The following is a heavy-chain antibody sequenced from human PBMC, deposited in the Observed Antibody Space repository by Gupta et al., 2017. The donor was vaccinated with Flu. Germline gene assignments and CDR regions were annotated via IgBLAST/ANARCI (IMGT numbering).Heavy chain of an antibody. J-gene: IGHJ5*02. CDR3: ARVDIKRGWFDP. V-gene: IGHV4-4*07. D-gene: IGHD2-2*03. CDR2: IYTNETT. CDR1: GGPIGSNY. Sequence: QVHLQESGPGLVKPSETLSLTCTVSGGPIGSNYWSWIRQPAGKGLEWIGRIYTNETTNYNPSLKSRVTMSVDTSKNQFSLKLTSVTAADTAVYYWARVDIKRGWFDPWGQGTLVTVSA.